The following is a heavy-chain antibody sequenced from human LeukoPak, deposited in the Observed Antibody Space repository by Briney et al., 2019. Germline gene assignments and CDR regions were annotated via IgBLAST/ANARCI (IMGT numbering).Heavy chain of an antibody. J-gene: IGHJ4*02. Sequence: ASVKVSFKASGYTFTDYDVNWVRQAPGQGLEWMGWINPDSGGTNYAQKFQGRVTMTRDTSITTAYMELSGLTSDDAAVYYCARDFPRTIGASGFDHWGQGTLVTVSS. CDR2: INPDSGGT. D-gene: IGHD6-13*01. V-gene: IGHV1-2*02. CDR3: ARDFPRTIGASGFDH. CDR1: GYTFTDYD.